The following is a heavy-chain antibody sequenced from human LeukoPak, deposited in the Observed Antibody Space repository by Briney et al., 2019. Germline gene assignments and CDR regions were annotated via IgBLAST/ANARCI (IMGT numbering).Heavy chain of an antibody. CDR1: GFTFSIYN. J-gene: IGHJ4*02. D-gene: IGHD5-12*01. CDR2: ISASSSHM. CDR3: TRHVPSSGYANFDY. V-gene: IGHV3-21*01. Sequence: GGSLRLSCAASGFTFSIYNMNWVRQAPGKGLEWVSSISASSSHMYYADSVKGRFTISREYLEMNSLRAEDTAVYYCTRHVPSSGYANFDYWGQGTRVTVSS.